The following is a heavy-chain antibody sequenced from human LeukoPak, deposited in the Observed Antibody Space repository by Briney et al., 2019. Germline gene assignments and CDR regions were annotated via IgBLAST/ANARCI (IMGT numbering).Heavy chain of an antibody. CDR2: IGQDGSEK. D-gene: IGHD2-2*01. V-gene: IGHV3-7*01. Sequence: GGSLRLSCAASGFIFNSYWLTWVRQAPGKGLEWVANIGQDGSEKYYVDSVKGRFTISRDNAKNSLYLQMNSLRAEDTAVYYCARDPGCSSSSCYLNYWGQGTLVTVSS. CDR3: ARDPGCSSSSCYLNY. CDR1: GFIFNSYW. J-gene: IGHJ4*02.